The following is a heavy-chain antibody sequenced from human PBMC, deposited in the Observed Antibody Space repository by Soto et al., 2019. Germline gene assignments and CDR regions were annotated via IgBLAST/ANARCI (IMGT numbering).Heavy chain of an antibody. V-gene: IGHV3-74*01. J-gene: IGHJ4*02. CDR1: GFTFSMYW. CDR3: TRGPRSTSTGTGAF. CDR2: INDDGIST. Sequence: GGSLRLSCAASGFTFSMYWMHLVRQVPGKGPEWVSRINDDGISTNYADSVKGRFTISRDNAKNTLYLQMNALRVEDTAVYYCTRGPRSTSTGTGAFWGQGTLVTVSS. D-gene: IGHD1-1*01.